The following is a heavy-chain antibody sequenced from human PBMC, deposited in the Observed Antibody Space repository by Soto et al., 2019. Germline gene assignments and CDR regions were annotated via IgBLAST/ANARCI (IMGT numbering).Heavy chain of an antibody. CDR1: GFTFSSYG. Sequence: GGSLRLSCAASGFTFSSYGMHWVRQAPGKGLEWVAVISYDGSNKYYADSVKGRFTISRDNSKNTLYLQMNSLRAEDTAVYYCAKADIVVVPAAMFEYFQHWGQGTLVTVSS. D-gene: IGHD2-2*01. V-gene: IGHV3-30*18. CDR3: AKADIVVVPAAMFEYFQH. J-gene: IGHJ1*01. CDR2: ISYDGSNK.